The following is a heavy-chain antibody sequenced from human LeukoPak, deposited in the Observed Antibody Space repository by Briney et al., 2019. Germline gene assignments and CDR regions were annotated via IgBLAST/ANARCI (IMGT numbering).Heavy chain of an antibody. D-gene: IGHD3-10*01. CDR3: ARHRPYIGDPTFIDY. CDR1: GGSISSYY. J-gene: IGHJ4*02. V-gene: IGHV4-59*08. Sequence: SETLSLTCTVSGGSISSYYWSWIRQPPGKGLEWIGYIYYGGSTNYNPSLKSRVTISVDTSKNQFSLKLSSVTAADTAVYYCARHRPYIGDPTFIDYWGQGTLVTVSS. CDR2: IYYGGST.